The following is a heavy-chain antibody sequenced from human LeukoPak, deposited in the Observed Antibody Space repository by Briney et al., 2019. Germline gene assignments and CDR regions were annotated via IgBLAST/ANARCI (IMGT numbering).Heavy chain of an antibody. Sequence: SSETLSLTCTVSGGSISSYYWSWIRQPAGKGLEWIGRIYTSGSTYYNPSLKSRVTISVDTSKNQFSLKLSSVSDADTAMYYCARQGYTSGWANYFDYWGQGTLVTVSS. CDR1: GGSISSYY. CDR3: ARQGYTSGWANYFDY. D-gene: IGHD6-19*01. V-gene: IGHV4-4*07. CDR2: IYTSGST. J-gene: IGHJ4*02.